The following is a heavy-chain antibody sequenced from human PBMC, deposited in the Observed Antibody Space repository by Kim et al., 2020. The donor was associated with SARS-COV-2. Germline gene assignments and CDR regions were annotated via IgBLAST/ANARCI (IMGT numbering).Heavy chain of an antibody. CDR3: ARGNSFAVVRGEGWWFDL. D-gene: IGHD3-10*01. J-gene: IGHJ5*02. CDR1: GGSISTYY. CDR2: IYYSGST. Sequence: SETLSLTCTVSGGSISTYYWTWIRQSPGKGLEWIGYIYYSGSTNYNPALKSRVTMSVDTSKSQFSLNLSSVTAADTAFYYCARGNSFAVVRGEGWWFDL. V-gene: IGHV4-59*01.